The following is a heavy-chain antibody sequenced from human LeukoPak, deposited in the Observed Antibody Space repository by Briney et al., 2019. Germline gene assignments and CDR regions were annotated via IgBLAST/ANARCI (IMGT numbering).Heavy chain of an antibody. CDR3: ARSFGGNAVNWYFDL. Sequence: SETLSLTCTVPVGSISSTGLHCGCIRQPPGKWLEWLGSIFYSGSTYYNPSLKSRFTISVDTSKNQFILKLSSVTAADTAVYYCARSFGGNAVNWYFDLWGRGTLVTVSS. D-gene: IGHD4-23*01. CDR1: VGSISSTGLH. V-gene: IGHV4-39*01. CDR2: IFYSGST. J-gene: IGHJ2*01.